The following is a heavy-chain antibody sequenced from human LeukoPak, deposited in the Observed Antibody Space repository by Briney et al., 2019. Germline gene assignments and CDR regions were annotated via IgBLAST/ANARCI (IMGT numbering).Heavy chain of an antibody. V-gene: IGHV3-23*01. CDR1: GFTFSSYA. D-gene: IGHD3-10*01. CDR2: ISGSGSST. CDR3: AKAMIRGVITPFDY. J-gene: IGHJ4*02. Sequence: PGGSLRLSCAASGFTFSSYAMSWVRQAPGKGLESVSGISGSGSSTYYADSVKGRFTISRDISRNTLYLQMNTLRAEDTAVYYCAKAMIRGVITPFDYWGQGTLVTVSS.